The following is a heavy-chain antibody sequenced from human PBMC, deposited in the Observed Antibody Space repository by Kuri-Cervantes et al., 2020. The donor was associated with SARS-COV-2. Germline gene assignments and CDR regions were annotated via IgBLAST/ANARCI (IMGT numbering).Heavy chain of an antibody. V-gene: IGHV4-39*01. CDR1: GGSISSSSYY. Sequence: ESLKISCTVSGGSISSSSYYWGWIRQPPGKGLEWIGSIYYSGSTYYNPSLKSRVTISVDMSKNQFSLKLSSVTAADTAVYYCARRSTSITIFGVVNINPFDYWGQGTLVTVSS. CDR2: IYYSGST. D-gene: IGHD3-3*01. J-gene: IGHJ4*02. CDR3: ARRSTSITIFGVVNINPFDY.